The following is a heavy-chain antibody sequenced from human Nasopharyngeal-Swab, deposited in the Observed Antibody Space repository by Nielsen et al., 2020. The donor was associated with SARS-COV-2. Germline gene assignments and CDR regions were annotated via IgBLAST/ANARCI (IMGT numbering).Heavy chain of an antibody. V-gene: IGHV3-11*06. J-gene: IGHJ4*02. Sequence: GGSLRLSCAASGFTFRDYYMSWIRQAPGKGLEWVSYISSSSSYTNYADSVKGRFTISRDNAKNSLYLQMNSLRAEDTAVYYCAREGRPQDRFDYWGQGTLVTVSS. CDR2: ISSSSSYT. CDR1: GFTFRDYY. CDR3: AREGRPQDRFDY. D-gene: IGHD2-15*01.